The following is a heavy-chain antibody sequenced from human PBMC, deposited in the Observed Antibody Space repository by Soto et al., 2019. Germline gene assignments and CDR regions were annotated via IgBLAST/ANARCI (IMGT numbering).Heavy chain of an antibody. CDR1: GFTFSSYS. CDR3: ARDQPGYSYGYGLGY. V-gene: IGHV3-21*01. J-gene: IGHJ4*02. Sequence: GGSLRLSCAASGFTFSSYSMNWVRQAPGKGLEWVSSISSSSSYIYYADSVKGRFPISRDNAKNSLYLQMNSLRAEDTAVYYCARDQPGYSYGYGLGYWGQGTLVTVSS. D-gene: IGHD5-18*01. CDR2: ISSSSSYI.